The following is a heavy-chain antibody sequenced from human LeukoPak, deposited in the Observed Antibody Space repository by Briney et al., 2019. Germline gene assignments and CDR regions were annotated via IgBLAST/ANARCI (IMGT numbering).Heavy chain of an antibody. CDR3: AKDRVPDSFWSVDY. CDR1: GFTFSSYA. CDR2: ISGSGGST. J-gene: IGHJ4*02. D-gene: IGHD3-22*01. Sequence: GGSLRLSCAASGFTFSSYAMSWVRQAPGKGLEWVSAISGSGGSTYYADSVKGRFTISRDNSKNTLYLQMNSLRADDTAIYYCAKDRVPDSFWSVDYWGQGTLVIVSS. V-gene: IGHV3-23*01.